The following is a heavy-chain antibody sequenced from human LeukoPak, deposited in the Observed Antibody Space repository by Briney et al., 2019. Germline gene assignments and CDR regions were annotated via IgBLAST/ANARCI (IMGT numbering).Heavy chain of an antibody. CDR1: GFTFSSYW. Sequence: GGSLRLSCAASGFTFSSYWMSWVRQAPGKGLEWVANIKQDGSEKYYVDSVKGRFTISRDNAKNSLYPQMNSLRAEDTAVYYCARLDYGDYSYYYYGMDVWGQGTTVTVSS. J-gene: IGHJ6*02. V-gene: IGHV3-7*01. D-gene: IGHD4-17*01. CDR3: ARLDYGDYSYYYYGMDV. CDR2: IKQDGSEK.